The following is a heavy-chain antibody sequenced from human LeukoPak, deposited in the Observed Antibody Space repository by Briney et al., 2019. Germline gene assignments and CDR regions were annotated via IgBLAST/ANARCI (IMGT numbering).Heavy chain of an antibody. CDR1: GGSFSGYY. CDR2: IYYSGST. J-gene: IGHJ6*02. V-gene: IGHV4-31*11. CDR3: ARALGYCSGGSCPHYYYYGMDV. Sequence: NPSETLSLTCAVYGGSFSGYYWSWIRQHPGKGLEWIGYIYYSGSTYYNPSLKSRVTISVDTSKNQFSLKLSSVTAADTAVYYCARALGYCSGGSCPHYYYYGMDVWGQGTTVTVSS. D-gene: IGHD2-15*01.